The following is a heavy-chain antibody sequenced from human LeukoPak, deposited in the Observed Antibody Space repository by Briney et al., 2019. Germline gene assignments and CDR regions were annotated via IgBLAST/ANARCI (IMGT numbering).Heavy chain of an antibody. CDR3: ASASSHRIAAGGDY. CDR1: GFTFSSNA. V-gene: IGHV3-74*01. D-gene: IGHD6-13*01. CDR2: INSDGSSR. Sequence: PGGSLRLSCAGSGFTFSSNALSWVRQAPGKGLVWVSRINSDGSSRNYADSVKGRFTISRDNAKNTLYLQMNSLRAEDTAVYYCASASSHRIAAGGDYWGQGTLVTVSS. J-gene: IGHJ4*02.